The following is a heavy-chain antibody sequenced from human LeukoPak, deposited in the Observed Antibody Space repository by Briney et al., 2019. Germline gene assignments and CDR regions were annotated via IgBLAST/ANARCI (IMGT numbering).Heavy chain of an antibody. J-gene: IGHJ6*03. Sequence: ASVKVSCKASGGTFSSYAISWVRQAPGQGLEWMGGIIPIFGTANYAQKFQGRVTITADKSTSTAYMELSSLRSEDTAVYYCARGFRGKWFLGYYYYMDVWGKGTTVTVSS. V-gene: IGHV1-69*06. CDR2: IIPIFGTA. CDR1: GGTFSSYA. D-gene: IGHD3-22*01. CDR3: ARGFRGKWFLGYYYYMDV.